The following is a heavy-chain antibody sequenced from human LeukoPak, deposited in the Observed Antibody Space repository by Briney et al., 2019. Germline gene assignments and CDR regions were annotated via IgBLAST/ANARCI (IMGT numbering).Heavy chain of an antibody. D-gene: IGHD2-21*02. J-gene: IGHJ4*02. Sequence: SETLSLTCTVSGGSISTYYWGWIRQAPGKGLEWIGSIYYSGNTYYNPSLKSRVTISVDTSKNQFSLKLSSVTAADTAVYYCAREAYCGGDCYSGFDYWGQGTLVTVSS. V-gene: IGHV4-39*07. CDR1: GGSISTYY. CDR2: IYYSGNT. CDR3: AREAYCGGDCYSGFDY.